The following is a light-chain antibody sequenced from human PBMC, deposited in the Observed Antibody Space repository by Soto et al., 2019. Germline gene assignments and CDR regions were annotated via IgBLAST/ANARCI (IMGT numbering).Light chain of an antibody. J-gene: IGKJ1*01. CDR3: QQFAISTT. Sequence: AIRLTQSPSSLSAFVGDRVTITFRASEGINNLLSWYQQKPGKAPSLLIFDASTLHSGVPSRFSGSGSGTDFTLTISSLQPDDFATYYCQQFAISTTFGQGTKVDIK. CDR1: EGINNL. V-gene: IGKV1-13*02. CDR2: DAS.